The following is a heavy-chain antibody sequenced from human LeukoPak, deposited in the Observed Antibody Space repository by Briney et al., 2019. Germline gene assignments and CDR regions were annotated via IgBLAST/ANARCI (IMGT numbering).Heavy chain of an antibody. Sequence: GGSLRLSCVASGFTFSSYSMNWVRQAPGKGLEGVSSISSSSSYKYYTDSVKGRFTISRDNAKNSLYLQMNSLRAEDTAVYYCARDLAWGAFDIWGQGTMVTVSS. V-gene: IGHV3-21*01. CDR2: ISSSSSYK. J-gene: IGHJ3*02. CDR1: GFTFSSYS. D-gene: IGHD7-27*01. CDR3: ARDLAWGAFDI.